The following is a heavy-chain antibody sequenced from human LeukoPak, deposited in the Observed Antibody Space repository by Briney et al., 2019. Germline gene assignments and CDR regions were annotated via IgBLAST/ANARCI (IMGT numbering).Heavy chain of an antibody. CDR3: ARYYGPGSPSFDY. CDR2: INAGNGNT. CDR1: GYSFNNYA. D-gene: IGHD3-10*01. V-gene: IGHV1-3*01. J-gene: IGHJ4*02. Sequence: ASVKVSCTASGYSFNNYAINWVRQAPGQRLEWMGWINAGNGNTKSSQKFQGRVTFTRDTSASTAYMELGSLRSEDTAVYYCARYYGPGSPSFDYWGQGTLVTVSS.